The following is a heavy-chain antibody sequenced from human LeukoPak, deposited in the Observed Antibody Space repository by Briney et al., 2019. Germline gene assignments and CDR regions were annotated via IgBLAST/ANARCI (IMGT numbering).Heavy chain of an antibody. J-gene: IGHJ6*03. Sequence: GGSLRLSCAASGFTFSSYWMHWVRQAPGKGLVWVSRINSDGSSTSYADSVKGRFTISRDNAKDTLYLQMNSLRAEDTAVYYCARDPYSGSYSDYYYYYMDVWGKGTTVTVSS. D-gene: IGHD1-26*01. CDR2: INSDGSST. V-gene: IGHV3-74*01. CDR1: GFTFSSYW. CDR3: ARDPYSGSYSDYYYYYMDV.